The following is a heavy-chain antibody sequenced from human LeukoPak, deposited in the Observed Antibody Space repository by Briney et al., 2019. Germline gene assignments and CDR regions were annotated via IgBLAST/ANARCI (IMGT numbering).Heavy chain of an antibody. V-gene: IGHV1-24*01. D-gene: IGHD5-12*01. CDR1: GYTLTELS. CDR2: FDPEDGET. CDR3: ATCGNSGYDFPLDY. J-gene: IGHJ4*02. Sequence: ASVKVSCKVSGYTLTELSMHWVRQAPGKGLEWMGGFDPEDGETIYAQKFQGRVTMTEDTSTDTAYMELSSLRSEDTAVYYCATCGNSGYDFPLDYWGQGTLVTVSS.